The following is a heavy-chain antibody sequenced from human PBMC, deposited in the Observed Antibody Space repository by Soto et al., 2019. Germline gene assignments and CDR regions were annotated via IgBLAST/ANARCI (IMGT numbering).Heavy chain of an antibody. V-gene: IGHV4-59*01. CDR1: GGYMSNYY. D-gene: IGHD3-3*01. CDR2: MIYSGNA. J-gene: IGHJ4*02. CDR3: ARYYDFWTGLDY. Sequence: TLSLTCTVSGGYMSNYYWGWVRQPPGKGLEWIGYMIYSGNANYNPSLRGRVTISVDVSKSQFSLKLTSVTTADTAVYYCARYYDFWTGLDYWGQGTLVTVSS.